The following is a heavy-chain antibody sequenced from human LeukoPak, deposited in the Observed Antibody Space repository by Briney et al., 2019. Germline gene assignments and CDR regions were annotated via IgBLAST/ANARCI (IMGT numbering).Heavy chain of an antibody. CDR1: GFTFDDYG. D-gene: IGHD3-22*01. CDR2: INWNGGST. Sequence: GGSLRLSCAASGFTFDDYGMSWVRQAPGKGLEGVSGINWNGGSTGYADSVKGRFTISRDNSKNTLYLQMNSLRAEDTAIYYCAKGPYYYDSSGYYDYWGQGTLVTVSS. V-gene: IGHV3-20*04. CDR3: AKGPYYYDSSGYYDY. J-gene: IGHJ4*02.